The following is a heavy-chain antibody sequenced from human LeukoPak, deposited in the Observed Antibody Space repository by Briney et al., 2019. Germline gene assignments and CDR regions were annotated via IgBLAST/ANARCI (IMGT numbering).Heavy chain of an antibody. CDR2: MNLDGSEK. Sequence: GGSLRLSCIASGFTFSNYWMSWVRQTPGKGLEWVATMNLDGSEKHYVDSVKGRFTMSRDNAENSLFLQMNSLRAEDTAVCYCLGGNYFRYWGQGALVTVSS. D-gene: IGHD1-26*01. J-gene: IGHJ4*02. CDR3: LGGNYFRY. V-gene: IGHV3-7*01. CDR1: GFTFSNYW.